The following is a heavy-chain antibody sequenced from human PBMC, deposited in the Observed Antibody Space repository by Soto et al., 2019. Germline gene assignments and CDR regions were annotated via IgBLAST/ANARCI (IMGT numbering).Heavy chain of an antibody. CDR3: ARGGYYDFWSGYYTGITPGSDLGYYYMDV. CDR1: GFTVSSNY. J-gene: IGHJ6*03. D-gene: IGHD3-3*01. CDR2: IYSGGST. Sequence: GGSLRLSCAASGFTVSSNYMSWVRQAPGKGLEWVSVIYSGGSTYYADSVKGRFTISRHNSKNTLYLQMNSLRAEDTAVYYCARGGYYDFWSGYYTGITPGSDLGYYYMDVWGKGTTVTVSS. V-gene: IGHV3-53*04.